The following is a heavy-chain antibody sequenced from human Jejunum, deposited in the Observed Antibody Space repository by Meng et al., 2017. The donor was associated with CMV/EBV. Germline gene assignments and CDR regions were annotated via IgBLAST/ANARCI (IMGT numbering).Heavy chain of an antibody. Sequence: VLTWFRQAPEKCLELVSCISSNSGSTSYADSVKGRFSISRDNSKNTVYLQMNSLRAEDTAVYYCASRPGAIFGVVIIPNFDYWGQGTLVTVSS. J-gene: IGHJ4*02. CDR3: ASRPGAIFGVVIIPNFDY. D-gene: IGHD3-3*01. CDR1: V. V-gene: IGHV3-23*01. CDR2: ISSNSGST.